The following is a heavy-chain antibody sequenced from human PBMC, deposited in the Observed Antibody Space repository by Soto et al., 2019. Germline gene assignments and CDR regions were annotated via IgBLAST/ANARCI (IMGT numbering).Heavy chain of an antibody. Sequence: AGNGNTKYSQKFQGRVTITRDTSASTAYMELSSLRPEDTAVYYCARDIFGYYYDSSGYYYDYWGQGTLVTVSS. D-gene: IGHD3-22*01. J-gene: IGHJ4*02. V-gene: IGHV1-3*01. CDR2: AGNGNT. CDR3: ARDIFGYYYDSSGYYYDY.